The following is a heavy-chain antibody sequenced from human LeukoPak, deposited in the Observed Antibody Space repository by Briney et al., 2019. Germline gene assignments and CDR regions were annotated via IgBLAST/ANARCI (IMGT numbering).Heavy chain of an antibody. V-gene: IGHV3-53*01. CDR3: ARGSIAAPRDAFDI. J-gene: IGHJ3*02. CDR1: GFTVSSNY. Sequence: PGGSLRLSCTVSGFTVSSNYMSWVRQAPGKGLEWVSVIYSGGSTYYADSVKGRFTISRDNSKNTLYLQMNSLRAEDTAVYYCARGSIAAPRDAFDILGQGTMVTVSS. D-gene: IGHD6-6*01. CDR2: IYSGGST.